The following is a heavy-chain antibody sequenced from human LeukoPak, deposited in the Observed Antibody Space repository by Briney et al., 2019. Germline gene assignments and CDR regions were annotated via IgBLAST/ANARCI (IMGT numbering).Heavy chain of an antibody. CDR2: ISAYNGNT. V-gene: IGHV1-18*01. J-gene: IGHJ4*02. CDR1: GYTFTSYG. CDR3: ARDPTYYHDSSGYYLDY. Sequence: ASVKVSCKASGYTFTSYGISWVRQAPGQGLEWMGWISAYNGNTNYAQKLQGRVTMTTDTSTSTAYMELRSLRSDDTAVYYCARDPTYYHDSSGYYLDYWGQGTLVTVSS. D-gene: IGHD3-22*01.